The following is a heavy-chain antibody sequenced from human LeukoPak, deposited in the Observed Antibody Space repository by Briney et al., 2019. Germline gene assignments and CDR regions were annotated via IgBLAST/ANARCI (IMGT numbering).Heavy chain of an antibody. V-gene: IGHV4-34*01. D-gene: IGHD3-10*01. J-gene: IGHJ6*02. Sequence: SETLSLTCAVYGGSFSGYYWSWIRQPPGKGLEWIGEINHSGSTNYNPSLKSRVTISVDTSKNQFSLKLSSVTAADTAVYYCARGPPSYYYYYYGMDVWGQGTTVTVSS. CDR1: GGSFSGYY. CDR3: ARGPPSYYYYYYGMDV. CDR2: INHSGST.